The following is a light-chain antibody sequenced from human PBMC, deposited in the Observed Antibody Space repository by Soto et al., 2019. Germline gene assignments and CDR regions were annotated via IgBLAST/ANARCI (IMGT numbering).Light chain of an antibody. Sequence: QAVVTQPPSVSGTPGQTVTISCTGSSSTIGAGYDVHWYQQFPGTAPKLLVFANNNRPAGVPDRFSGSKSGTSASLAITGLQAEDEATYYCQSYHTSLTGVFGTGTKLTVL. J-gene: IGLJ1*01. CDR2: ANN. CDR1: SSTIGAGYD. CDR3: QSYHTSLTGV. V-gene: IGLV1-40*01.